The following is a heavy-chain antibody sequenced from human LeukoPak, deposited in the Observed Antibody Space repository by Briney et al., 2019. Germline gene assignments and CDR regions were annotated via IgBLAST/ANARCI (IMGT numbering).Heavy chain of an antibody. Sequence: SETLSLTCTVSGGSISSYYWSWIRQPPGKGLEWIGYIYYSGSTNYNPSLKSRVTISVDTSKNQFSLKLSSVTAADTAVYYCARVDYDFWSGYAFDIWGQGTMVTVSS. CDR1: GGSISSYY. CDR3: ARVDYDFWSGYAFDI. V-gene: IGHV4-59*01. J-gene: IGHJ3*02. CDR2: IYYSGST. D-gene: IGHD3-3*01.